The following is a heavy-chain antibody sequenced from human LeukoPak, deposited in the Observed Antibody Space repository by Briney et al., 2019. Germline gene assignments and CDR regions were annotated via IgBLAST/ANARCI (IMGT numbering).Heavy chain of an antibody. Sequence: LPGGSLRLSCAASGFTFSSYAMSWVRQAPGKGLEWVSTISDSGGSTYYADSVKGRFTISRDNSKNTQYLQMNSLRAEDTAVYYCAKSITIFAVVTGFDYWGQGTLVTVSS. D-gene: IGHD3-3*01. CDR2: ISDSGGST. CDR3: AKSITIFAVVTGFDY. J-gene: IGHJ4*02. CDR1: GFTFSSYA. V-gene: IGHV3-23*01.